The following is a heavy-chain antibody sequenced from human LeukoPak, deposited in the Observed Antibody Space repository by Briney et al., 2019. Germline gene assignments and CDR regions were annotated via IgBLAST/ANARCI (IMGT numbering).Heavy chain of an antibody. CDR1: RFTFSSFW. V-gene: IGHV3-74*01. D-gene: IGHD6-19*01. CDR2: INSVGSST. CDR3: ARERTSGWDAFDT. Sequence: GGSLRLSCAASRFTFSSFWMHWVRQAPGKGLVWVSRINSVGSSTSYADSVKGRFTISRDNAKNTLYLQMNSLRAEDTAVYYCARERTSGWDAFDTWGQGTLVTVSS. J-gene: IGHJ5*02.